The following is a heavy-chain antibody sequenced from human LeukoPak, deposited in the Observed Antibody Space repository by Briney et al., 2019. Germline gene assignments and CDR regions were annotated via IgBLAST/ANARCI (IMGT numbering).Heavy chain of an antibody. CDR2: ISGSGGST. CDR3: ATDPWCHAWNYGPFDY. D-gene: IGHD1-7*01. Sequence: SGGSLRLSCAASGFTFSSYAMSWVRQAPGKGLEWVSAISGSGGSTYYADSVKGRFTISRGNSENTLYLQMNSLRAEDTAVSYYATDPWCHAWNYGPFDYWGQGTLVTVSS. J-gene: IGHJ4*02. V-gene: IGHV3-23*01. CDR1: GFTFSSYA.